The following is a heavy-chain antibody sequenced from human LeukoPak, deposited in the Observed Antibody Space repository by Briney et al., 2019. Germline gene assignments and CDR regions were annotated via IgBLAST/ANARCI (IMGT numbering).Heavy chain of an antibody. CDR1: GYTFTNYG. J-gene: IGHJ4*02. V-gene: IGHV1-18*01. Sequence: ASVKVSCKASGYTFTNYGINWVRQAPGQGLEWMGWISAYNGQTNSAQRLQDRVTMTTDTSTNTAYMELRSLRSDDTAVYYCARGPHTITTREDFWGQGTLVSVSS. CDR3: ARGPHTITTREDF. CDR2: ISAYNGQT. D-gene: IGHD1-14*01.